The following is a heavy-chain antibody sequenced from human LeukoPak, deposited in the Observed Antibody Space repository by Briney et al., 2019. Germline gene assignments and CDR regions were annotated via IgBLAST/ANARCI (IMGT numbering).Heavy chain of an antibody. V-gene: IGHV1-24*01. CDR2: FDPEDGET. CDR1: GYTFTSYG. Sequence: GASVKVSCKASGYTFTSYGISWVRQAPGKGLEWMGGFDPEDGETIYAQKFQGRVTMTEDTSTDTAYMELSSLRSEDTAVYYCATGRQYYDILTGYYKRAQLNYWGQGTLVTVSS. CDR3: ATGRQYYDILTGYYKRAQLNY. D-gene: IGHD3-9*01. J-gene: IGHJ4*02.